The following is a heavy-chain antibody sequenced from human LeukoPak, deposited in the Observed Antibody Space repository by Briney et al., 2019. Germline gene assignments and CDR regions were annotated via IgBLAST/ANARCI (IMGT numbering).Heavy chain of an antibody. Sequence: SETLSLTCTVSGGSVSSGSYYWSWIRQPPGKGLEWIGYIYYSGSINYNPSLKSRVTISVDTSKNQFSLKLSSVTAADTAVYYCARDGADPWGQGTLVTVCS. D-gene: IGHD3-16*01. V-gene: IGHV4-61*01. CDR3: ARDGADP. CDR1: GGSVSSGSYY. CDR2: IYYSGSI. J-gene: IGHJ5*02.